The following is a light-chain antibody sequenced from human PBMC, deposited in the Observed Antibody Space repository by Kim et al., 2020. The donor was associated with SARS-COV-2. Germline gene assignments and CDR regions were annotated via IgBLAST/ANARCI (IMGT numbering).Light chain of an antibody. CDR2: AAS. J-gene: IGKJ5*01. CDR3: QQYYSYPIT. Sequence: DIQMTQSPSSLSASVGDTVTITCRASQGIRQYLAWFRQKPGKAPESLIYAASSLEGGVPSKFSGHGSGTDFTLTITGLQPEDSATYFCQQYYSYPITFGQGTRLGIK. V-gene: IGKV1-16*02. CDR1: QGIRQY.